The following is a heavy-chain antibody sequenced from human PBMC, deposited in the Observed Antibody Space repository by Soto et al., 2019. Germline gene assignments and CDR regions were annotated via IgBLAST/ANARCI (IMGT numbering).Heavy chain of an antibody. V-gene: IGHV1-2*02. CDR2: ISPKSGGA. Sequence: GSSVKVSCKAGGYTFSDYYIQWVRQAPGQGLEYMVCISPKSGGAAYAQKFRGRVTMTRDTFVSTAYMHLRSLTSEDTAVYYCARGRRANFAPWGQGTLVTVSS. CDR1: GYTFSDYY. CDR3: ARGRRANFAP. J-gene: IGHJ5*02. D-gene: IGHD3-10*01.